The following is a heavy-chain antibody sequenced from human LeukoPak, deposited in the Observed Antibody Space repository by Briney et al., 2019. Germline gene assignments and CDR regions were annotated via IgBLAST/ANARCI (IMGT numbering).Heavy chain of an antibody. J-gene: IGHJ4*02. V-gene: IGHV5-51*01. Sequence: PGESLKISCKGSGYSFTSYWIGWVRQMPGKGLGWMGIIYPGDSDTRYSPSFQGQVTISADKSISTAYLQWSSLKASDTAMYYCARFLSHSTVVTYYFDYWGQGTLATVSS. CDR2: IYPGDSDT. CDR3: ARFLSHSTVVTYYFDY. CDR1: GYSFTSYW. D-gene: IGHD4-23*01.